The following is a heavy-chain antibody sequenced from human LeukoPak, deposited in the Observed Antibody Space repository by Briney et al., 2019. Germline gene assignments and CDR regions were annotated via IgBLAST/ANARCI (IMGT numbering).Heavy chain of an antibody. CDR1: GFTFSSYA. CDR3: AKDRLSTPTAPRFDP. CDR2: ISGGGGST. J-gene: IGHJ5*02. V-gene: IGHV3-23*01. D-gene: IGHD4-17*01. Sequence: GGSLTLSCAASGFTFSSYAMSWVRQAPGKGLEWVSVISGGGGSTSYADSVKGRFTISRDNSKNTLYLQMNSLRAEDTALYYCAKDRLSTPTAPRFDPWGQGNQVTVSS.